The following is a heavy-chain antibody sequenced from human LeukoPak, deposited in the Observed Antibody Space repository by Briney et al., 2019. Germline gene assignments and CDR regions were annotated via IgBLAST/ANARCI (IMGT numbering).Heavy chain of an antibody. V-gene: IGHV3-21*01. CDR2: ISGSSSYL. J-gene: IGHJ5*02. CDR1: GFTFSSYT. Sequence: GSLRLSCAASGFTFSSYTMNWVRQAPGKGLEWVSSISGSSSYLYYADSVKGRFTISRDNAKNSLYLQMNSLRVEDTAVYYCARDRGYDYVWGSYRPDWFDPWGQGTLVTVSS. CDR3: ARDRGYDYVWGSYRPDWFDP. D-gene: IGHD3-16*02.